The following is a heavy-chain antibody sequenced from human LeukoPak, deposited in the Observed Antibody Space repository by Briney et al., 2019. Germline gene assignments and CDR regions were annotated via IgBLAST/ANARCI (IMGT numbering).Heavy chain of an antibody. CDR1: GGSISSYY. V-gene: IGHV4-59*01. CDR3: ARYSSGWRSFDV. D-gene: IGHD6-19*01. CDR2: IYYSGST. J-gene: IGHJ3*01. Sequence: SETVPPTCTVSGGSISSYYWSWIRQPPGKGLEWIGYIYYSGSTNYNPSLKSQVTISVDTSKNQFSLNLSSVTAADTAVYYCARYSSGWRSFDVTDAGKMVTVSS.